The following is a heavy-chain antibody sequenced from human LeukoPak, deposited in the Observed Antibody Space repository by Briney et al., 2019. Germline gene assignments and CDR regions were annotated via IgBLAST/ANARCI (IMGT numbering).Heavy chain of an antibody. Sequence: SETLSLTCTVSGGSISSYYWSWIRQPAGKGLEWIGRIYTSGSTNYNPSLKSRVTMSVDTSKNQFPLKLSSVTAADTAVYYCAREGEPVVVPAAKEDWFDPWGQGTLVTVSS. J-gene: IGHJ5*02. CDR2: IYTSGST. CDR1: GGSISSYY. CDR3: AREGEPVVVPAAKEDWFDP. D-gene: IGHD2-2*01. V-gene: IGHV4-4*07.